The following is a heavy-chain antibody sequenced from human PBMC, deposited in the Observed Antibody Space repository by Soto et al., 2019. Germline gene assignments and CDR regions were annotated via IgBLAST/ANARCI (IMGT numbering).Heavy chain of an antibody. Sequence: QLQLQESGPGLVKPSETLSLTCTVSGGSISSSSYYWGWIRQPPGKGLEWIRSIYYSGSTYYNPSLKSRVTISVDTSKNQFSLKLSSVTAADTAVYYCARRTRDNDAFDIWGQGTMVTVSS. V-gene: IGHV4-39*01. J-gene: IGHJ3*02. CDR1: GGSISSSSYY. D-gene: IGHD1-1*01. CDR2: IYYSGST. CDR3: ARRTRDNDAFDI.